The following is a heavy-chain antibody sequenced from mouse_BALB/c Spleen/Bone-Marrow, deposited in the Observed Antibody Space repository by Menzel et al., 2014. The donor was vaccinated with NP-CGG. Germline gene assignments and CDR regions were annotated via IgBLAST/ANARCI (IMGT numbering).Heavy chain of an antibody. V-gene: IGHV14-3*02. CDR3: ASYRYGWYFDV. CDR1: GFNIKDTY. Sequence: SGAELVKPGASVKLSCTASGFNIKDTYLHWVKQRPEQGLDWIGRIDPAIFTKYDPKFQGKATITADTSSNTAYLHLSSLTSEDTAVYYCASYRYGWYFDVWGAGTTVTVPS. D-gene: IGHD2-14*01. J-gene: IGHJ1*01. CDR2: IDPAIFT.